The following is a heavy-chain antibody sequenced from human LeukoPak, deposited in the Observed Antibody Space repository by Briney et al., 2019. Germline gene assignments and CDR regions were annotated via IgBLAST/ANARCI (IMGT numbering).Heavy chain of an antibody. Sequence: GGSLRLSCAASGFTFITYTMAWVRQAPGGGLEWVSGISGHGGPYYADSVRGRFAIPRDNSKSTLYLQMNSLRAEDTAVYYCAKDFGRNLGGPGSWGRGTLVIVSS. J-gene: IGHJ5*02. CDR1: GFTFITYT. CDR2: ISGHGGP. V-gene: IGHV3-23*01. D-gene: IGHD1-14*01. CDR3: AKDFGRNLGGPGS.